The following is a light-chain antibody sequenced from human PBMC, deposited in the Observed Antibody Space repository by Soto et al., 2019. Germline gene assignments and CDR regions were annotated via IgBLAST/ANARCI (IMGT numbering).Light chain of an antibody. Sequence: QSLLTHPASVSGSPGQSITISCTGTSSDVGGYNYVSWYRQHPGKAPKLMIYDVSDRPSGVSNRFSASKSGNTASLTISGLQAEDEADYYCCSYTSSSTPWVFGTGTKVTVL. CDR2: DVS. CDR3: CSYTSSSTPWV. J-gene: IGLJ1*01. V-gene: IGLV2-14*03. CDR1: SSDVGGYNY.